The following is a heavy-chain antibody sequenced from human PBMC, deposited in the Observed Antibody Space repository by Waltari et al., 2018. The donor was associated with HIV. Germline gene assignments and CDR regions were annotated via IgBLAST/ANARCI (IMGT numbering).Heavy chain of an antibody. D-gene: IGHD6-19*01. CDR1: GESFSDHY. CDR2: ISHRGSV. CDR3: ARRRAYSSASYGGVIDS. V-gene: IGHV4-34*01. Sequence: QVQLQQWGAGLLKPSETLSLTCAVYGESFSDHYWSWIRQSPGKGLDWIGEISHRGSVTYNPSLKSRLTISVDTSKNQFSLRLGSVTAADTAVYYCARRRAYSSASYGGVIDSWGQGALVTVSS. J-gene: IGHJ4*02.